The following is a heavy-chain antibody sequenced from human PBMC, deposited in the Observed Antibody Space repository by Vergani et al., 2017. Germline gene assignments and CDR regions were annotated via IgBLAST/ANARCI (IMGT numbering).Heavy chain of an antibody. J-gene: IGHJ4*02. CDR3: ARPSSHLPYYFDY. CDR2: IFPGDSDT. V-gene: IGHV5-51*01. CDR1: GYSFTTYL. Sequence: EVQLVQSGAEVKKPGESLKISCKGSGYSFTTYLIGWVRQMPGKGLEWMGIIFPGDSDTRYSPSFQGQVTVSADKSISTAYLQWSSLKASDTAMYYCARPSSHLPYYFDYWGQGTLVTVSS. D-gene: IGHD6-13*01.